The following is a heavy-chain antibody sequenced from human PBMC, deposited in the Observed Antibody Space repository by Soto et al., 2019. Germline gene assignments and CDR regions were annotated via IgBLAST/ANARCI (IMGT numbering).Heavy chain of an antibody. Sequence: PWGSLRLSCAASGFTFSNSWMHFFRQAPVKGLVWVSYINSDGSTTTYADSVKGRFTISRDNAKNTVYLQITSLTAEDTAVYYCARDRSYTTDYWGQGTLVTVSS. D-gene: IGHD1-26*01. V-gene: IGHV3-74*01. CDR3: ARDRSYTTDY. J-gene: IGHJ4*02. CDR1: GFTFSNSW. CDR2: INSDGSTT.